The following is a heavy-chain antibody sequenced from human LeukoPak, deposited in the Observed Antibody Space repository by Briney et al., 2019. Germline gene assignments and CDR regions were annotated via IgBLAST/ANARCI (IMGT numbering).Heavy chain of an antibody. CDR1: GGTFSSYA. CDR3: ARHMTTVVTSLDS. V-gene: IGHV1-18*01. J-gene: IGHJ4*02. CDR2: ISAYNGNT. D-gene: IGHD4-23*01. Sequence: ASVKVSCKASGGTFSSYAISWVRQAPGQGLEWMGWISAYNGNTNYAQKLQGRVTMTTDTSTGTAYMELRNLRSEDTAIYYCARHMTTVVTSLDSWGQGTLVTVSS.